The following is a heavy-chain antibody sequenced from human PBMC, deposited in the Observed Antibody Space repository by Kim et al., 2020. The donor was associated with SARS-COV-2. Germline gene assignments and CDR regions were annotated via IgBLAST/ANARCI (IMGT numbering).Heavy chain of an antibody. Sequence: GGSLRLSCEASGFSFSSYAMSWVRQAPGKGLVWVSAVSGGCGTTYYSDSVKGRFTISRDNSKNTLYLQMNSLRAEDTAVYYCANRGLKAVGGNMDYYLDYWGQGTLVTVSS. D-gene: IGHD6-19*01. V-gene: IGHV3-23*01. J-gene: IGHJ4*02. CDR3: ANRGLKAVGGNMDYYLDY. CDR1: GFSFSSYA. CDR2: VSGGCGTT.